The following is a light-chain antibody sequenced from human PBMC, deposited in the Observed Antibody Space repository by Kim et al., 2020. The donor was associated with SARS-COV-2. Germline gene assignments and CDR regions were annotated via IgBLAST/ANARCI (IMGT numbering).Light chain of an antibody. CDR2: YDS. Sequence: PGKAARITCGRKNIGSKSVHWYQQQPGQAPVLVIYYDSDRTSGIPERFSGSNSGNTATLTISRVEAGDEADYYCQVWDSSSDHPRVFGGGTQLTVL. J-gene: IGLJ2*01. V-gene: IGLV3-21*04. CDR3: QVWDSSSDHPRV. CDR1: NIGSKS.